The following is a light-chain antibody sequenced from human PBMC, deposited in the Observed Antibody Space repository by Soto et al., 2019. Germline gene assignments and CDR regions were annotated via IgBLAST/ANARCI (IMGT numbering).Light chain of an antibody. CDR3: QQYNSYPWT. CDR1: QSISSL. V-gene: IGKV1-5*03. Sequence: DIQMSQSPSTPSASGGERVRITCLASQSISSLLAWYQPKPGKAPKLLIYKASSLESGVPSRFSGSGSGTEFTLTISSLQPDDFATYYCQQYNSYPWTFGQGTKVDIK. CDR2: KAS. J-gene: IGKJ1*01.